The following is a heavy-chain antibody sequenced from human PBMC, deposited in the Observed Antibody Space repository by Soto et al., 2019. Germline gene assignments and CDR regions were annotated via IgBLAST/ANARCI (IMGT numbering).Heavy chain of an antibody. CDR1: GFTFSSYA. V-gene: IGHV3-30-3*01. Sequence: AGGSLRLSCAASGFTFSSYAMHWVRQAPGKGLEWVAVISYDGSNKYYADSVKGRFTISRDNSKNTLYLQMNSLRAEDTAVYYCARPYYDFWSGPSGVYYYYGMDVWGQGTTVTVSS. CDR2: ISYDGSNK. D-gene: IGHD3-3*01. J-gene: IGHJ6*02. CDR3: ARPYYDFWSGPSGVYYYYGMDV.